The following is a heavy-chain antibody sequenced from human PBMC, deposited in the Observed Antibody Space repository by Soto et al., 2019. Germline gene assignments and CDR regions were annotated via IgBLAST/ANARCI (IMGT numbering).Heavy chain of an antibody. V-gene: IGHV1-18*01. Sequence: QVHLVQSGAEVKKPGASVKVYCKGSGYAFTTYGITWVRQATGQGLEWMVWISAHNGNTNYAQKLQGRDTETRDTSTSTAYLERRSLRSDDTAGYYCVRVRYGDYWGQGALVTVSS. CDR1: GYAFTTYG. J-gene: IGHJ4*02. CDR2: ISAHNGNT. D-gene: IGHD1-1*01. CDR3: VRVRYGDY.